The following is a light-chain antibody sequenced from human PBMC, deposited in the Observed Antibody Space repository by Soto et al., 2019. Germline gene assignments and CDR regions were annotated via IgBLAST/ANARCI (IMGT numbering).Light chain of an antibody. CDR2: EVS. Sequence: QSALTQPASVSGSPGQSITISCTGTSGDLGDYNYVSWYQQHPGKAPKLMIYEVSNRPSGVSNRSSGSKSGNTASLTISGLQAGDEADYYCSSYTSSSTLYVFGTGTKVTVL. J-gene: IGLJ1*01. CDR1: SGDLGDYNY. V-gene: IGLV2-14*01. CDR3: SSYTSSSTLYV.